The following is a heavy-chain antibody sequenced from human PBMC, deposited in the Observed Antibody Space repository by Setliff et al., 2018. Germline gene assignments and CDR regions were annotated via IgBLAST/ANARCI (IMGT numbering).Heavy chain of an antibody. D-gene: IGHD3-10*01. CDR3: FGAGTCSY. V-gene: IGHV3-7*01. CDR2: INPDGSEK. J-gene: IGHJ4*02. Sequence: GGSLRLSCGASGFTYNNCWVSWVRQAPGKGLEWLASINPDGSEKYYVDPVKGRFTISRDNAKNSLSLQMNSLRTEDTAVYYCFGAGTCSYWGQGTLVTVS. CDR1: GFTYNNCW.